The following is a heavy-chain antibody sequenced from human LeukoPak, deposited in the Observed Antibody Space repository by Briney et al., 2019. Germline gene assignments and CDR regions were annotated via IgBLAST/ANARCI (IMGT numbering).Heavy chain of an antibody. D-gene: IGHD3-22*01. V-gene: IGHV3-74*01. CDR3: ARAPSEIGGYYPEYFRH. CDR2: IKSDGST. J-gene: IGHJ1*01. CDR1: GFTFSSYW. Sequence: GGSLRLSCAVSGFTFSSYWMHWVRQAPGKGLVWVSRIKSDGSTNYANSVKGRFTISRDNAKNTLSLQMNSLRAEDTGVYYCARAPSEIGGYYPEYFRHWGQGTLVTVSS.